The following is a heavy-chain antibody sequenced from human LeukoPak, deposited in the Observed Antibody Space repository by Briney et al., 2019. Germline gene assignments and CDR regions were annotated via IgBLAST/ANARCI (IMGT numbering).Heavy chain of an antibody. CDR1: GGSISNYY. V-gene: IGHV4-59*08. CDR3: ARGYSSSWYYFDN. CDR2: VHYSGST. Sequence: SETLSLTCTVSGGSISNYYWSWIRQPPGKGLERIGYVHYSGSTNYSPSLKSRATISVDTSRSQFSLKLSSVTAADTAVYYCARGYSSSWYYFDNWGQGTLVTVSS. D-gene: IGHD6-13*01. J-gene: IGHJ4*02.